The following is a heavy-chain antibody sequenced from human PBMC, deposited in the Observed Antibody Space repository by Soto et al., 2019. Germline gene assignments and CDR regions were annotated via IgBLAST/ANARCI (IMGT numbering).Heavy chain of an antibody. CDR2: IWYDGSNK. V-gene: IGHV3-33*01. CDR3: AREGRKYYDILTGYGSGYYMDV. J-gene: IGHJ6*03. CDR1: GFTFSSYG. D-gene: IGHD3-9*01. Sequence: GGSLRLSCAASGFTFSSYGMHWVRQAPGKGLEWVAVIWYDGSNKYYADSVKGRFTISRDNSKNTLYLQMNSLRAEDTAVYYCAREGRKYYDILTGYGSGYYMDVWGKGTTVTVSS.